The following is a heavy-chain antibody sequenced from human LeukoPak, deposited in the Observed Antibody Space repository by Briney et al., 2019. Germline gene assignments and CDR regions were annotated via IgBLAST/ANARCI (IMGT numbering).Heavy chain of an antibody. CDR1: GFTFSDYY. CDR3: ARDGTVSNYDFWSGPDGWFDP. J-gene: IGHJ5*02. Sequence: GGSLRLSCAASGFTFSDYYMSWIRQAPGKGLEWVSYISSSSSYTNYADSVKGRFTISRDNAKNSLYLQMNSLRAEDTAVYYCARDGTVSNYDFWSGPDGWFDPWGQGTLVTVSS. CDR2: ISSSSSYT. D-gene: IGHD3-3*01. V-gene: IGHV3-11*06.